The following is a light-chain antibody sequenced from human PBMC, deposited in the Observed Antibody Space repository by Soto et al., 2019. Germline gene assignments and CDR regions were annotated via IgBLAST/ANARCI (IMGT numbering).Light chain of an antibody. J-gene: IGLJ2*01. CDR3: AAWDDSLNGPL. Sequence: QSVLTQPPSASGTPVQRVTISCSGSSSNIASNTVNWYQQLPGTAPKLLIYNNNHRPSGVLDRFSGSKSGTSASLAISGLQSEDEADYYCAAWDDSLNGPLFGGGTKLTVL. V-gene: IGLV1-44*01. CDR2: NNN. CDR1: SSNIASNT.